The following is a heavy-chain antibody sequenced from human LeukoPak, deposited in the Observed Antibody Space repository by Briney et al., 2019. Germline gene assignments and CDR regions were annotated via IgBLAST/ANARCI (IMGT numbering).Heavy chain of an antibody. CDR3: ARGSLPLVNVLDY. Sequence: GASVKVSCKASGYTFADYYIHCVRQAPGQGLEWMGWINPNSGGTNYAQKFQGRVTMTRDTSISTAYMELSRLRSDDTAVYYCARGSLPLVNVLDYWGQGTLVTVSS. D-gene: IGHD1-1*01. CDR2: INPNSGGT. J-gene: IGHJ4*02. V-gene: IGHV1-2*02. CDR1: GYTFADYY.